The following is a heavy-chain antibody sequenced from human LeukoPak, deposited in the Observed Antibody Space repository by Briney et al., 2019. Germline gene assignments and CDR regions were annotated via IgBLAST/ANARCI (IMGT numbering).Heavy chain of an antibody. Sequence: ASVKVSCKVSGYTLTELSMHWARQAPGQGLELMGWISAYNGDTKYAEKTQGRVTMTTDASTTTAYMELRSLRSDDTAVYYCARDPSNTSGFFAYLDSWGQGTLVTVSS. J-gene: IGHJ4*02. CDR1: GYTLTELS. CDR3: ARDPSNTSGFFAYLDS. CDR2: ISAYNGDT. V-gene: IGHV1-18*01. D-gene: IGHD6-19*01.